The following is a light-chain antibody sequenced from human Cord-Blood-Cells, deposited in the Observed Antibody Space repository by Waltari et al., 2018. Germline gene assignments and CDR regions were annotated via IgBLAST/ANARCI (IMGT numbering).Light chain of an antibody. J-gene: IGLJ1*01. CDR1: SSDVGGYNY. V-gene: IGLV2-14*01. Sequence: QSALTQPASVSGSPGQSITIPCPETSSDVGGYNYVSWYQQLPGKAPKLMIYDVGTRPSGVSTRFSGSKSGNTSSLTISGLQAEDEADYYCSSYTSSSTLVFGTGTKVTVL. CDR2: DVG. CDR3: SSYTSSSTLV.